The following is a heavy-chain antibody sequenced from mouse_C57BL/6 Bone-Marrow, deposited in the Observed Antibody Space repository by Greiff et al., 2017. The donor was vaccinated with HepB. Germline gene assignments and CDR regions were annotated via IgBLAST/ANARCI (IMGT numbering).Heavy chain of an antibody. J-gene: IGHJ2*01. Sequence: QVQLQQPGAELVKPGASVKMSCKASGYTFTSYWMHWVKQRPGQGLEWIGEIDPSDSYTNYNQKFKGKSTLTVDKSSSTAYMQLSSLTSEDSAVYYCARREYYGSSYDYWGEGTTLTVSS. CDR1: GYTFTSYW. V-gene: IGHV1-69*01. CDR3: ARREYYGSSYDY. D-gene: IGHD1-1*01. CDR2: IDPSDSYT.